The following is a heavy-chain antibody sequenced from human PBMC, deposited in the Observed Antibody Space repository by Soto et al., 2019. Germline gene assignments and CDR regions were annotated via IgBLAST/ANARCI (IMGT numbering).Heavy chain of an antibody. CDR3: AKESRYCSGGTCYSDAFDI. V-gene: IGHV3-23*01. D-gene: IGHD2-15*01. CDR2: ISGSGGRT. J-gene: IGHJ3*02. CDR1: GFSFSNYA. Sequence: PGGSLRLSCAVSGFSFSNYAINWVRQASGKGLEWVSGISGSGGRTYYADPVKGRFTISRDNSKNTLYLQMNSLRAEDTAVYYCAKESRYCSGGTCYSDAFDIWGQGTMVTVSS.